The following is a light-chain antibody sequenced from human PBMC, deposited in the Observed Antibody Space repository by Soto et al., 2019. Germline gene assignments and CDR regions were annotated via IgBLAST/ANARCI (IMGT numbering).Light chain of an antibody. Sequence: EIQRTQSPSTLSEADGDRVNITCRASQSISSWLAWYQQKPGKAPKLLIYKASTLKSGVPSRFSGSGSGTEFTLTSSSLQPDDFATYYCQHYNSYSEAFGQGTKVDIK. V-gene: IGKV1-5*03. CDR1: QSISSW. J-gene: IGKJ1*01. CDR2: KAS. CDR3: QHYNSYSEA.